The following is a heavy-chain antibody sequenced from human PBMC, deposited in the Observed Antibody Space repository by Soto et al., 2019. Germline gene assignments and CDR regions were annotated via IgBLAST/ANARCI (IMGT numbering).Heavy chain of an antibody. CDR2: IIPFFGTA. D-gene: IGHD3-16*01. Sequence: QVQLVQSGAEVKKTGSSVKVSCKTSGGTFSTFGISWLRQSPVQCLEWMGGIIPFFGTAEYSQKFEDRITITADESTNHVYMALRRLTSEDTAIYYCARTAPMDAGDKYYYDFWGQGALVTVSS. V-gene: IGHV1-69*01. CDR1: GGTFSTFG. J-gene: IGHJ4*02. CDR3: ARTAPMDAGDKYYYDF.